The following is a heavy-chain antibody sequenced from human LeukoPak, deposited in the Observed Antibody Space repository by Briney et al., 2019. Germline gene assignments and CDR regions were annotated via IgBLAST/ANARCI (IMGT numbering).Heavy chain of an antibody. D-gene: IGHD2-21*02. CDR3: ARVSPYCGGDCYSSPFDY. V-gene: IGHV4-38-2*02. CDR1: GYSISSGYY. J-gene: IGHJ4*02. Sequence: PSETLSLTCTVSGYSISSGYYWGWIRQPPGKGLEWIGSIYHSGSTYYNPSLKSRVTISVDTSKNQFSLKLSSVTAADTAVYYCARVSPYCGGDCYSSPFDYWGQGTLVTVSS. CDR2: IYHSGST.